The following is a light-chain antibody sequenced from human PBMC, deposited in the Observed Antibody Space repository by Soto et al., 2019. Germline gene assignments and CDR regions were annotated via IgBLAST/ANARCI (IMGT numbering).Light chain of an antibody. J-gene: IGKJ1*01. CDR3: QQHNNWPPT. V-gene: IGKV3-15*01. CDR2: GAS. CDR1: QSVSSS. Sequence: EIVMTQSPATLSVSPGERATLSCRASQSVSSSLAWYQQKPGQAPRLLIYGASTRATGIPARFSGSGSGTEFTLTISSLQSEAFAVYYCQQHNNWPPTFRQGTKAEIK.